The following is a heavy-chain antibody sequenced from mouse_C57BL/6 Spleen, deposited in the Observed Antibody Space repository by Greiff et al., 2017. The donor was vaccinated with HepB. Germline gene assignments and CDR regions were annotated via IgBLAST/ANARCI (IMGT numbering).Heavy chain of an antibody. V-gene: IGHV14-1*01. D-gene: IGHD2-4*01. Sequence: VQLQQSGAELVRPGASVKLSCTASGFNIKDYYMHWVKQRPEQGLEWIGRIDPEDGDTEYAPKFQGKATMTADTSSNTAYLQLSSLTSEDTAVYYCTTGDYDPYAMDYWGQGTSVTVSS. CDR1: GFNIKDYY. CDR3: TTGDYDPYAMDY. CDR2: IDPEDGDT. J-gene: IGHJ4*01.